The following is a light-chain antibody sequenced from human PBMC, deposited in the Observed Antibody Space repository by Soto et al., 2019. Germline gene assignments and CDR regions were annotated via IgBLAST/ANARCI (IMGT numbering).Light chain of an antibody. J-gene: IGKJ4*01. Sequence: EIVLTQSPATLSLSPGERATLSCRASQSVSSYLAWYQQKPGQAPRLLIYDASNRATGIPARFSGSGSGTDFTLTISSLEPEDFEVYYCQQRSNWPPALTFGGGSKVDI. V-gene: IGKV3-11*01. CDR2: DAS. CDR1: QSVSSY. CDR3: QQRSNWPPALT.